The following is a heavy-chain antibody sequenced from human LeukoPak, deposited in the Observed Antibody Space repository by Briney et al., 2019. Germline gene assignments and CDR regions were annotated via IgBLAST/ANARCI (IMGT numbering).Heavy chain of an antibody. D-gene: IGHD3-22*01. CDR1: GFTFDDYA. CDR2: ISGDGGST. CDR3: AKDIRPYYDSSGYPDAFDI. J-gene: IGHJ3*02. V-gene: IGHV3-43*02. Sequence: GGSLRLSCAASGFTFDDYAMHWVRQAPGKGLEWVSLISGDGGSTYYADSVKGRFTISRDNSKNSLYLQMNSLRTEDTALYYCAKDIRPYYDSSGYPDAFDIWGQGTMATVSS.